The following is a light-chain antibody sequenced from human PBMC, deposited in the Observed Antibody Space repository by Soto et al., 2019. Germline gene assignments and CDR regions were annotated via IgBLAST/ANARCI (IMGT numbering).Light chain of an antibody. CDR2: DVS. CDR3: SSYTSSSTPYV. Sequence: QSVLTPPASVSGSPGQSLTISCTGTSSDVGGYNYVSWYQQHPGKAPKLMIYDVSNRPSGVSNRFSGSKSGNTASLTISGLQAEDEADYYCSSYTSSSTPYVFGTGTKLTVL. V-gene: IGLV2-14*01. J-gene: IGLJ1*01. CDR1: SSDVGGYNY.